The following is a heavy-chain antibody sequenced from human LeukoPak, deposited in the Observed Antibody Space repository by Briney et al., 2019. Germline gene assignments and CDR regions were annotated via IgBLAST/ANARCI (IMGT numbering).Heavy chain of an antibody. CDR3: AKDPEAYTAIGIDY. CDR2: ISYDGSNK. D-gene: IGHD5-18*01. J-gene: IGHJ4*02. V-gene: IGHV3-30*18. Sequence: GGSLRLSCAASGFTFSSYGMHWVRQAPGKGRERVAVISYDGSNKYYADSVKGRFTISRDNTKNTLYLQMNSLRAEDTAVYYCAKDPEAYTAIGIDYWGQGTLVTVSS. CDR1: GFTFSSYG.